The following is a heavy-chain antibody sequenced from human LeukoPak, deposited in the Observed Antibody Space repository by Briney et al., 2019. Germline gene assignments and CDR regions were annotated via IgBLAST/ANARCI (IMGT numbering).Heavy chain of an antibody. CDR3: ATDLWFGELFGY. CDR1: GYTFTSYG. V-gene: IGHV1-18*01. D-gene: IGHD3-10*01. CDR2: ISAYNGNT. J-gene: IGHJ4*02. Sequence: ASVKVSCKASGYTFTSYGISWVRQAPGQGLEWMGWISAYNGNTNYAQKLQGRVTMTTDTSTSTAYMELRSLRSDDTAVYYCATDLWFGELFGYWGQGTLVTVSS.